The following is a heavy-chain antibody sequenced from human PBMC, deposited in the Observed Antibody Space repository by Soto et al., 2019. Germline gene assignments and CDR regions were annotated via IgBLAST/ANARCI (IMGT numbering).Heavy chain of an antibody. CDR2: ISYDSSNE. D-gene: IGHD4-17*01. J-gene: IGHJ4*02. CDR1: GFTFSTYV. Sequence: GGSLRLSCGASGFTFSTYVIHWVRQAPDKGLEWVAVISYDSSNEFYADSVKGRFTISRDNSKNTLYLQMNSLRAEDTAVYYCATTYGDSAFDYWGQGTLVTVSS. CDR3: ATTYGDSAFDY. V-gene: IGHV3-30-3*01.